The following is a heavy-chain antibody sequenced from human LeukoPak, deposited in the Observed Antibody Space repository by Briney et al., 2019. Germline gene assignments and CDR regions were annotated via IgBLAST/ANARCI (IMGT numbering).Heavy chain of an antibody. CDR3: ARGDNWNDGDY. J-gene: IGHJ4*02. CDR1: GYTFTSYG. V-gene: IGHV1-2*02. Sequence: ASVKVSFKASGYTFTSYGISWVRQAPGQGLEWMGWINPNSGGTNYAQKFQGRVTMTRDTSISTAYMELSRLRSDDTAVYYCARGDNWNDGDYWGQGTLVTVSS. D-gene: IGHD1-1*01. CDR2: INPNSGGT.